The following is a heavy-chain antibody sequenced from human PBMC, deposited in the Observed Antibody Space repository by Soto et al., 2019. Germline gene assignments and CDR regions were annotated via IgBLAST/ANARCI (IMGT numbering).Heavy chain of an antibody. CDR2: IDETGSA. CDR3: ARERRASNFLPRWFDP. CDR1: GGSFSSYN. Sequence: KPSETLSLTCVVSGGSFSSYNWAWIRQTPVKGLEWIGEIDETGSARYNPSLQGRVTLSLDTPNNQLSLSLTSVTAADTAIYYCARERRASNFLPRWFDPWGQGTLVTVSS. J-gene: IGHJ5*02. V-gene: IGHV4-34*01.